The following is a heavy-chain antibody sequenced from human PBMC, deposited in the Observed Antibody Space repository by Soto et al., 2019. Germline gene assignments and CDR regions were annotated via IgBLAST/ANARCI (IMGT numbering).Heavy chain of an antibody. Sequence: QVPLVQSGAEVKKPGASVKVSCKASGYTFTSYAMHWVRQAPGQRLEWMGWINAGNGNTKYSQKFQGRVTITRDTSASTAYMELSSLRSEDTAVYYCARVNGDYSDSSGHQMDYWGQGTLVTVSS. J-gene: IGHJ4*02. V-gene: IGHV1-3*01. CDR1: GYTFTSYA. CDR2: INAGNGNT. D-gene: IGHD3-22*01. CDR3: ARVNGDYSDSSGHQMDY.